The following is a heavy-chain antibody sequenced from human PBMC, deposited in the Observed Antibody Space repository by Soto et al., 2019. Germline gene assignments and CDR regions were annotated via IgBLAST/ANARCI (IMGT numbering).Heavy chain of an antibody. J-gene: IGHJ4*02. CDR2: VYDSGST. V-gene: IGHV4-61*08. D-gene: IGHD6-19*01. Sequence: QVQLRESGPGLVKPSETLSLTCTVSGGSVSSSDYYWSWIRQPPGKGLEWIGYVYDSGSTNYNPSLKSRVTISVDTSKDQFSLKLSSVTAADTAVYYCATAVYSSGTDYWGQGTLVIVSS. CDR3: ATAVYSSGTDY. CDR1: GGSVSSSDYY.